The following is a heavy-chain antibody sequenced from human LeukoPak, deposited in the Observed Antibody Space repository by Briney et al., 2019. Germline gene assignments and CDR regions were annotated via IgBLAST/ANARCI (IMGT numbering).Heavy chain of an antibody. Sequence: ASVKVSCKASGYTFTSYGINWVRQAPGQGLEWMGWISAYNDNTNYAQKLQGRLTMTTGTSTSTAYMELRSLRSDDTAVYYCARDLKAYCSSTSCYGGGFDYWGQGTLVTVSS. V-gene: IGHV1-18*01. CDR3: ARDLKAYCSSTSCYGGGFDY. CDR2: ISAYNDNT. D-gene: IGHD2-2*01. CDR1: GYTFTSYG. J-gene: IGHJ4*02.